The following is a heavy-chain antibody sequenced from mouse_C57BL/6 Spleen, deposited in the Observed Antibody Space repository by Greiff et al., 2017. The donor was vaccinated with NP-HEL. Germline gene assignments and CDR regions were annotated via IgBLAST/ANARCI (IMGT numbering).Heavy chain of an antibody. Sequence: QVQLQQPGAELVRPGTSVKLSCKASGYTFTSYWMHWVKQRPGQGLEWIGVIDPSDSYTNYNQKFKGKATLTVDTSSSTAYMQLSSLTSEDSAVYYCARERGSNYSAWFAYWGQGTLVTVSA. J-gene: IGHJ3*01. CDR1: GYTFTSYW. V-gene: IGHV1-59*01. CDR3: ARERGSNYSAWFAY. D-gene: IGHD2-5*01. CDR2: IDPSDSYT.